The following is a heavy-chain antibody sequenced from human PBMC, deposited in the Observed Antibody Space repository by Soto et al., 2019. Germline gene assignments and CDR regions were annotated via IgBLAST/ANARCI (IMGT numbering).Heavy chain of an antibody. Sequence: GESLKISCKGSGYSFASYWISWVRQMPGKGLEWMGRIDPSDSYTNYSSSFQGHVTISADKSISTAYLQWSSLKASDTAMYYCASHGGRYYYGMDVWGQGTTVTVSS. J-gene: IGHJ6*02. V-gene: IGHV5-10-1*01. CDR1: GYSFASYW. CDR2: IDPSDSYT. CDR3: ASHGGRYYYGMDV.